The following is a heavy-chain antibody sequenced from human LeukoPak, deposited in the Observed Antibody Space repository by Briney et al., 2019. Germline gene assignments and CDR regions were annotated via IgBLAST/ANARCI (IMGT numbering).Heavy chain of an antibody. CDR1: GFTFSSYA. V-gene: IGHV3-23*01. Sequence: AGGSLRLSCAASGFTFSSYAMSWVRQAPGKGLEWVSAISGSGGSTYYADSVKGRFTISRDNSKNTLYLQMNSLRAEDTAVYYCAKASCSSTSCYAGYYYYYGMDVWGQGTTVTVSS. CDR2: ISGSGGST. J-gene: IGHJ6*02. CDR3: AKASCSSTSCYAGYYYYYGMDV. D-gene: IGHD2-2*01.